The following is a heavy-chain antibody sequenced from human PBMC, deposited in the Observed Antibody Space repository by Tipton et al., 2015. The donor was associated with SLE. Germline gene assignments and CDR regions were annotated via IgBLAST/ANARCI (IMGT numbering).Heavy chain of an antibody. J-gene: IGHJ3*01. D-gene: IGHD2-2*01. V-gene: IGHV4-61*09. CDR1: NASINSGSYY. CDR3: ATSWSTGSLAFDF. CDR2: IYTSGST. Sequence: TLSLTCTVSNASINSGSYYWSWIRQPAGTGLEWIGYIYTSGSTSYNPSLKSRVTMSVDRSNNQFSLTLNSVTAADTAVYYCATSWSTGSLAFDFWGQGTMVTVSS.